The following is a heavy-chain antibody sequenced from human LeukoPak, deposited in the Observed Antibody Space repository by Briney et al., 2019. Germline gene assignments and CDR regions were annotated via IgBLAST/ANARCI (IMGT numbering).Heavy chain of an antibody. D-gene: IGHD3-10*01. V-gene: IGHV1-24*01. Sequence: ASVKVSCKVSGYTLTELSMHWVRQAPGKGLEWMGGFDPEDGETIYAQKYQGRVTMTEDTSTDTAYMELSSLRSEDTAVYYCARKPGGSGSIGGFDYWGQGTLVTVSS. CDR3: ARKPGGSGSIGGFDY. J-gene: IGHJ4*02. CDR1: GYTLTELS. CDR2: FDPEDGET.